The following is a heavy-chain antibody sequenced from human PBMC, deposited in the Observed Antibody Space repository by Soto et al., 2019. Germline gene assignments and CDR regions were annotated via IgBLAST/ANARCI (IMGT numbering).Heavy chain of an antibody. J-gene: IGHJ4*02. V-gene: IGHV3-30*18. D-gene: IGHD1-26*01. Sequence: GWSLRLSCSASVFTFKSYGMHWFRQAPGKGLEWVAVISYDGSYQYYSDSVKGRFTISRDNSKNTLNLQMNSLRVEDSAMYYCAQDGRSGSVTRPDHWGQGTLVTVSS. CDR3: AQDGRSGSVTRPDH. CDR1: VFTFKSYG. CDR2: ISYDGSYQ.